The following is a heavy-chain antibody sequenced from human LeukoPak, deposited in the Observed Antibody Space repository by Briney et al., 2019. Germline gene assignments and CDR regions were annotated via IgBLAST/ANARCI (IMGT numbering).Heavy chain of an antibody. CDR2: MNPGSGNT. CDR1: GYTFTSFD. V-gene: IGHV1-8*01. Sequence: GASVNVSCKASGYTFTSFDINWVRQATGQGPEWMGWMNPGSGNTGYAQRFRGRVTMTGDTSISTAYLELSSLTSEDTAVYYCASHTYYLSSGSFGHWGQGTLVTVSS. CDR3: ASHTYYLSSGSFGH. D-gene: IGHD3-10*01. J-gene: IGHJ4*02.